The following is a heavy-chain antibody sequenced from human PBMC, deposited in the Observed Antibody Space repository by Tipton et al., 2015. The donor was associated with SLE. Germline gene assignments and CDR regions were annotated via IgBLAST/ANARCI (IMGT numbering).Heavy chain of an antibody. V-gene: IGHV4-4*07. CDR2: IYSSGRT. CDR1: GGAISTFY. D-gene: IGHD2-8*02. CDR3: ARSDTISVVYPDAFDV. J-gene: IGHJ3*01. Sequence: TLSLTCTVSGGAISTFYWSWIRQSAGKGLEWIGRIYSSGRTNYNPSLKSRVTMSVDTSRKQFSLKLTSVTAADTAVYYCARSDTISVVYPDAFDVWGQGTVVTVSS.